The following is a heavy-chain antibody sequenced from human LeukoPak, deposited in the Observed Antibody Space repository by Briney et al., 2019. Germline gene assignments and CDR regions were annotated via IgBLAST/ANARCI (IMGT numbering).Heavy chain of an antibody. V-gene: IGHV4-59*08. CDR3: ARHYGYSYGSFDY. CDR1: GGSISNYF. CDR2: IYYSGST. J-gene: IGHJ4*02. D-gene: IGHD5-18*01. Sequence: SETLSLTCTVSGGSISNYFWTWIRQPPGKGLEWIGYIYYSGSTNYNPSLKSRVTISVDTSKNQFSLKLSSVTAADTAVYYCARHYGYSYGSFDYWGQGTLVTVSS.